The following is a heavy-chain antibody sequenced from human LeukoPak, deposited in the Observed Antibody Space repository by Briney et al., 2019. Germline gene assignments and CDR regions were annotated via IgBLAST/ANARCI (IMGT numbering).Heavy chain of an antibody. V-gene: IGHV4-59*08. CDR3: ASQERWLDPFDY. CDR2: IYYSGST. CDR1: GGSISSYY. J-gene: IGHJ4*02. D-gene: IGHD5-24*01. Sequence: PSETLSLTCTVSGGSISSYYWSWIRQPPGKGLEWIGYIYYSGSTNYNPSLKSRVTISVDTSKNQFSLKLSSVTAADTAVYYCASQERWLDPFDYWGQGTLVTVSS.